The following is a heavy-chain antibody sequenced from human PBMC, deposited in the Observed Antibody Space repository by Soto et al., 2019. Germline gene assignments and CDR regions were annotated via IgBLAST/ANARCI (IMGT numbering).Heavy chain of an antibody. CDR1: GGSIISSY. CDR2: IYDDGSA. Sequence: SETLSLTCTVSGGSIISSYWSWIRQPPGKGLEWLAYIYDDGSANYNPSLKSRATISLDMSKNQFSLKLTSVTAADTAVYYCARDKYCSGGSCRKNWFDPWGQGTLVTVSS. V-gene: IGHV4-59*01. J-gene: IGHJ5*02. D-gene: IGHD2-15*01. CDR3: ARDKYCSGGSCRKNWFDP.